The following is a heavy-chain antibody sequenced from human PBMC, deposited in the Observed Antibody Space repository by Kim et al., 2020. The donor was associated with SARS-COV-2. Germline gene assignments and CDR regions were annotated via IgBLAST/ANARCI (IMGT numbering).Heavy chain of an antibody. J-gene: IGHJ4*02. CDR2: T. D-gene: IGHD2-21*02. V-gene: IGHV3-23*01. Sequence: TSYANPVKGRFTIPRDNSKNTLYLQMHSLRAEDTAVYYCANPRGGVTDFWGQGTLVTVSS. CDR3: ANPRGGVTDF.